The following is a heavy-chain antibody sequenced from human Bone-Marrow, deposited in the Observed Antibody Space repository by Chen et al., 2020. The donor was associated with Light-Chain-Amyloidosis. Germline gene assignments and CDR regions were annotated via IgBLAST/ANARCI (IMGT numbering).Heavy chain of an antibody. CDR3: ARTPNGRLCGASCYSFDY. D-gene: IGHD2-15*01. V-gene: IGHV2-70*13. Sequence: QVTLRESGPALVKPTQTLTLTCTFPGFSLSASGMCVSWIRRPPGKAPEWLARIDWDDDKYFTPQLETRLSISKDTSKNQVVLTMSDMDPKDTGTYFCARTPNGRLCGASCYSFDYWGQGIQVTVSS. J-gene: IGHJ4*02. CDR1: GFSLSASGMC. CDR2: IDWDDDK.